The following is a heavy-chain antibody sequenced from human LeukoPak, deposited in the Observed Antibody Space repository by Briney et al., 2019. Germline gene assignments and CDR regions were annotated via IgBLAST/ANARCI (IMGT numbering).Heavy chain of an antibody. CDR3: AEGSGSYYNPGYYYMDV. CDR1: GGSISSSSYY. V-gene: IGHV4-39*07. CDR2: IYYTGST. Sequence: SETLSLTCTVSGGSISSSSYYWGWIRQPPGKGLEWIGSIYYTGSTYYNPSLKSRVTISVDTSKNQFSLKLSSVTAADTAVYYCAEGSGSYYNPGYYYMDVWGKGTTVTVSS. D-gene: IGHD3-10*01. J-gene: IGHJ6*03.